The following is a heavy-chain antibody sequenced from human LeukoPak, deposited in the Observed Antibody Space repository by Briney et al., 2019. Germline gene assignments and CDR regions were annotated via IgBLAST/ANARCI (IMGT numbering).Heavy chain of an antibody. D-gene: IGHD3-9*01. J-gene: IGHJ4*02. CDR1: GGFFSGYY. CDR3: ARGEPEYYDILTGYPLDY. Sequence: SETLSLTCAVYGGFFSGYYWSWIRQPPGKGLEWIGEINHSGSTNYNPSLKSRVTISVDTSKNQFSLKLSSVTAADTAVYYCARGEPEYYDILTGYPLDYWGQGTLVTVSS. V-gene: IGHV4-34*01. CDR2: INHSGST.